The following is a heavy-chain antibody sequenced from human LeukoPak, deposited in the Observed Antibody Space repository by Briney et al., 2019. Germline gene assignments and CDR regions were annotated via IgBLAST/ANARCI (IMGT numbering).Heavy chain of an antibody. Sequence: ASVKVSCKASGYTFSDYTFTNYGISWVRQAPGQGLEWMGWISTYKSHTNYARKVQGRVTMTTDTSTSTAYMELRSLRSDDTAVYYCAREGGRYCSGGSCYSSNGWYGGLNYWGQGTLVTVSS. CDR1: GYTFSDYTFTNYG. V-gene: IGHV1-18*01. CDR2: ISTYKSHT. D-gene: IGHD2-15*01. CDR3: AREGGRYCSGGSCYSSNGWYGGLNY. J-gene: IGHJ4*02.